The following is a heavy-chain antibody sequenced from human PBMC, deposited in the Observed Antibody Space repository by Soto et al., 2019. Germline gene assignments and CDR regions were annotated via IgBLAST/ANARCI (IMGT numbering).Heavy chain of an antibody. D-gene: IGHD2-15*01. CDR2: IKQDGSEK. V-gene: IGHV3-7*01. J-gene: IGHJ4*02. Sequence: GGSLRLSCAASGFTFSSYWMSWVRQAPGKGLEWVANIKQDGSEKYYVDSVKGRFTISRDNAKNSLYLQMNSLRAEDTAVYYCARDKVGWSGGSCYLGLDDWGQGTLVTVSS. CDR1: GFTFSSYW. CDR3: ARDKVGWSGGSCYLGLDD.